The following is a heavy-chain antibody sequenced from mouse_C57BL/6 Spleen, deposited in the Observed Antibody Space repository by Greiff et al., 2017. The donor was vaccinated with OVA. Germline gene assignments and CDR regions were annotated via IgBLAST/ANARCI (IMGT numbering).Heavy chain of an antibody. D-gene: IGHD5-2*01. Sequence: QVQLQQPGAELVTPGASVKLSCKASGYTFTSYWMQWVKQRPGQGLEWIGEIDPSDSYTYYNQKFKGKTTLTVDTYCSTAYMQLSSLTSEDAAVYYCASSNKDYWGQGTTLTVSA. CDR3: ASSNKDY. CDR1: GYTFTSYW. V-gene: IGHV1-50*01. CDR2: IDPSDSYT. J-gene: IGHJ2*01.